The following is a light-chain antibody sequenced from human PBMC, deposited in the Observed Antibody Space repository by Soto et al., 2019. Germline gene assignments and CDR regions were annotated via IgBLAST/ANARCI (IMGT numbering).Light chain of an antibody. J-gene: IGLJ2*01. V-gene: IGLV1-40*01. CDR3: QSYDISLSGVV. CDR1: RAHIGAGYD. CDR2: GNS. Sequence: QSVLTQPPSVSGAPGQRVPISCTGSRAHIGAGYDVHWYQQLPGTAPKLLIDGNSNRPSGVPDRFSGSKSGTSASLAITGLQAEDEADYYCQSYDISLSGVVFGGGTKVTVL.